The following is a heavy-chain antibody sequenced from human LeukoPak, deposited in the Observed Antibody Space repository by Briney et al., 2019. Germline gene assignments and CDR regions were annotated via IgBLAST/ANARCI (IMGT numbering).Heavy chain of an antibody. Sequence: SETLSLTCTVSGGSISSSSFYWGWIRQPPGKGLEWIGTIYYSGSTYYNPSLKSRVTMSVDTSKNQFSLKLSSVTAADTAVYSCARVVGYFDYWGHGTLVTVSS. CDR2: IYYSGST. D-gene: IGHD6-6*01. CDR3: ARVVGYFDY. J-gene: IGHJ4*01. V-gene: IGHV4-39*07. CDR1: GGSISSSSFY.